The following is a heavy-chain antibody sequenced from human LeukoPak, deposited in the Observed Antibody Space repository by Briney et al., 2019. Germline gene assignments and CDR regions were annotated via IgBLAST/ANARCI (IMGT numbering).Heavy chain of an antibody. V-gene: IGHV1-2*06. Sequence: ASVKVSCKASGYTFTGYYMHWVRQAPGQGLEWMGRINPNSGGTNYAQKFQGRATMTRDTSISTAYMELSRLRSDDTAVYYCARVLVRGYYGSGSYVLYYWGQGTLVTVSS. CDR3: ARVLVRGYYGSGSYVLYY. CDR1: GYTFTGYY. CDR2: INPNSGGT. D-gene: IGHD3-10*01. J-gene: IGHJ4*02.